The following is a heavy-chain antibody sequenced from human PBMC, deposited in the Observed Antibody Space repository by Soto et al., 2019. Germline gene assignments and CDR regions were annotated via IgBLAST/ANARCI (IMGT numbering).Heavy chain of an antibody. Sequence: SETLSLTCTVSGGSISSSSYYWGWIRQPPGKGLEWIGSIYYSGSTYYNPSLKSRVTISVDTSKNQFSLKLSSVTAADTAVYYCASSGGSSHGAFDIWGQGTRVTVS. CDR3: ASSGGSSHGAFDI. CDR2: IYYSGST. D-gene: IGHD2-15*01. V-gene: IGHV4-39*01. CDR1: GGSISSSSYY. J-gene: IGHJ3*02.